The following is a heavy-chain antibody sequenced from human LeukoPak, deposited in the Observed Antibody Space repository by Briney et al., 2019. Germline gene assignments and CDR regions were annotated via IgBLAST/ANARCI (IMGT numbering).Heavy chain of an antibody. CDR3: VRLVGATDY. V-gene: IGHV3-23*01. Sequence: GGSLRLSCAASGFTFSTYAMIWVRQAPGRGLEWVSTISASGVGTYYADSVKGRFTISRDSSKNMLYLQMSSLRAEDTAVYYCVRLVGATDYWGQGTLVTVSS. D-gene: IGHD1-26*01. CDR1: GFTFSTYA. CDR2: ISASGVGT. J-gene: IGHJ4*02.